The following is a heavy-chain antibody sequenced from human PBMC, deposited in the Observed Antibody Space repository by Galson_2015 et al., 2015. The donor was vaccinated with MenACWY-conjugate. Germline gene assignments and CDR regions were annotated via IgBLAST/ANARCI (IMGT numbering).Heavy chain of an antibody. CDR1: GFTFSSFS. J-gene: IGHJ5*02. Sequence: SLRLSCAASGFTFSSFSMNWVRQAPGKGLEWVSSISATSATIYYADSVKGRFTISRDNAKNSLYLQMNSLRAEDTAVHYCAGTAGSVPPGGLGTLVTVSS. CDR3: AGTAGSVPP. D-gene: IGHD6-13*01. V-gene: IGHV3-21*01. CDR2: ISATSATI.